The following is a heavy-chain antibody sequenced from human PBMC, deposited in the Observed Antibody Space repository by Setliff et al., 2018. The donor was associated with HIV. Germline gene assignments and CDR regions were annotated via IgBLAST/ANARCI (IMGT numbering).Heavy chain of an antibody. V-gene: IGHV1-18*01. CDR1: GYTFTSYG. CDR2: ISAYNGNT. D-gene: IGHD6-25*01. J-gene: IGHJ4*02. Sequence: ASVKVSCKASGYTFTSYGISWVRQAPGQGLEWMGWISAYNGNTNYAQKLQGRVTMTTDTSTSTAYMELRSLRSDDTAVYYCARGSRAAEHPYYFDYWGQGTLVTAPQ. CDR3: ARGSRAAEHPYYFDY.